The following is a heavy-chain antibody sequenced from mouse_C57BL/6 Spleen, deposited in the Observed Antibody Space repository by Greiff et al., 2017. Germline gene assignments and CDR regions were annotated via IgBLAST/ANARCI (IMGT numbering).Heavy chain of an antibody. V-gene: IGHV1-82*01. Sequence: QVQLQQSGPELVKPGASVKISCKASCYAFSSSWMNWVKQRPGKGLEWIGRIYPGDGDTNYNGKFKGKATLTADKSSSTAYMQLSSLTSEDSAVYFCAKGGNYYSNYRYFDVWGTGNTVTVSS. CDR3: AKGGNYYSNYRYFDV. CDR2: IYPGDGDT. CDR1: CYAFSSSW. D-gene: IGHD2-5*01. J-gene: IGHJ1*03.